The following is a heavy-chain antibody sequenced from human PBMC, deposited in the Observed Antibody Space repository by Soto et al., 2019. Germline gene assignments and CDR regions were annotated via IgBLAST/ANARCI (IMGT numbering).Heavy chain of an antibody. V-gene: IGHV4-59*01. J-gene: IGHJ4*02. D-gene: IGHD3-10*01. Sequence: KPSETLSLTCPVSGCSTTSDYWSWIRQPPGKGLEWLGYIFHSLGAKYNPSLGSRGTISLDTSKNQLSLSLRSVTAADTAIYFCVRDLNGSGDYWGQGTLVTVSS. CDR3: VRDLNGSGDY. CDR1: GCSTTSDY. CDR2: IFHSLGA.